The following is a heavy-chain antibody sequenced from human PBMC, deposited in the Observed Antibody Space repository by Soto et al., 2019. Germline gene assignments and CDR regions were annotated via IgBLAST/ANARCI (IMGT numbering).Heavy chain of an antibody. CDR1: GYTFTSYA. J-gene: IGHJ4*02. Sequence: ASVKVSCKASGYTFTSYAMHWVRQAPGQRLEWMGWINAGNGNTKYSQKFQGRVTITRDTSASTAYMELSSLRSEDTAVYYCARGIVVVPAAHFDYWGQGTLVTVS. CDR3: ARGIVVVPAAHFDY. CDR2: INAGNGNT. D-gene: IGHD2-2*01. V-gene: IGHV1-3*01.